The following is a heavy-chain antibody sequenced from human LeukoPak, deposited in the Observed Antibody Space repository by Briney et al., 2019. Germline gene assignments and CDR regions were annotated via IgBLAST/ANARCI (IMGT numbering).Heavy chain of an antibody. CDR3: TTYGSGRKFDY. V-gene: IGHV3-15*04. CDR2: IESKTDGGTT. J-gene: IGHJ4*02. Sequence: GGSLRLSCAASGFTFSNAWMSWVRQAPGKGLEWVGRIESKTDGGTTDYAAPVKGRFTITRDETTNELYLQMNSLKSEDTAVYYCTTYGSGRKFDYWGQGILVTVSS. CDR1: GFTFSNAW. D-gene: IGHD3-10*01.